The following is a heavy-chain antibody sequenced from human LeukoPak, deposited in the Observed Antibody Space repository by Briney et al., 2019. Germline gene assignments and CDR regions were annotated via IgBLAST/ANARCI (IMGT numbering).Heavy chain of an antibody. V-gene: IGHV3-74*01. D-gene: IGHD4-17*01. J-gene: IGHJ6*02. CDR3: ATMITVTNYYYYYGMDV. CDR2: FETDGSTT. Sequence: PGGALRLSCAASGFTLSTHAMNWGRQAPGEGVGWVSRFETDGSTTNYAGSVKGRFTISRDNAKNTLYLQMNSLRAEDTAVYYCATMITVTNYYYYYGMDVWGQGTTVTVSS. CDR1: GFTLSTHA.